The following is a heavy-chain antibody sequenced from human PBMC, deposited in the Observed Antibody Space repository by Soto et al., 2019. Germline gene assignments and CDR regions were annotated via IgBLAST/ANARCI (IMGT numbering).Heavy chain of an antibody. J-gene: IGHJ4*02. CDR3: AREGKGRGLIIMDY. D-gene: IGHD3-10*01. CDR2: IYTSGST. V-gene: IGHV4-4*07. Sequence: PSETLSLTCIVSGDSISSYYWSWIRQSAGKGLEWIGHIYTSGSTTYNPSLKSRVTMSLDTSKNQFSLNLRSVTAADTAVYYCAREGKGRGLIIMDYWGQGTLVT. CDR1: GDSISSYY.